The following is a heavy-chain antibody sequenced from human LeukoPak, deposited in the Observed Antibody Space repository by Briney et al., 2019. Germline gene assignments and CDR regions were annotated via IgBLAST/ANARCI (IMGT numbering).Heavy chain of an antibody. CDR1: GFTFNNYE. D-gene: IGHD6-13*01. J-gene: IGHJ2*01. CDR2: IKVGGDAM. CDR3: ARKTERPGPVGRDRYFDL. Sequence: GGSLRLSCEASGFTFNNYEMIWVRRAPGKGLKWISYIKVGGDAMNYATSVKGRFTPSRDDAKNSVYLHMNSLRAEDTGVYFCARKTERPGPVGRDRYFDLWGRGTQIIVSS. V-gene: IGHV3-48*03.